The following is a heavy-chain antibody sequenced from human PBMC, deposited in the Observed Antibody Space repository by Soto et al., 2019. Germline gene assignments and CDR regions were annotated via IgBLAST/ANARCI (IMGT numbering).Heavy chain of an antibody. CDR2: IYYSGST. D-gene: IGHD6-6*01. Sequence: SETLSLTCTVSGGSVSSGSYYWSWMGQPPGKGLEWFGYIYYSGSTNYNPSLKSRVTISVDTSKNQFSLKLSSVTAADTAVYCCASLISIAAPVDYWGQGTLVTVS. V-gene: IGHV4-61*01. CDR1: GGSVSSGSYY. J-gene: IGHJ4*02. CDR3: ASLISIAAPVDY.